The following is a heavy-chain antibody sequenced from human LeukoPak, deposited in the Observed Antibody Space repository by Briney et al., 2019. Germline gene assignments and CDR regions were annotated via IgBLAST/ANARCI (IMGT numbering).Heavy chain of an antibody. Sequence: ASVKVSCKTSGYSENFYGITWVRQAPGQGLEWTGWINPNSGGTNYAQKFQGRVTMTRDTSISTAYMELSRLRSDDTAVYYCARDLRCSGGSCYSSSDYWGQGTLVTVSS. CDR3: ARDLRCSGGSCYSSSDY. V-gene: IGHV1-2*02. CDR1: GYSENFYG. J-gene: IGHJ4*02. CDR2: INPNSGGT. D-gene: IGHD2-15*01.